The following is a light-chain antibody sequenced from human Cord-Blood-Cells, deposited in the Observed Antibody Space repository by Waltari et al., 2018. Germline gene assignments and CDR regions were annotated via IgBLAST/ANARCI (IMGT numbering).Light chain of an antibody. V-gene: IGKV3-20*01. CDR2: GAS. Sequence: VSTQSPGTLSLSPGERPTLSRRASQSVSSSYLAWYQQKPGQAPRLLIYGASSRATGIPDRFSGSGSGTDFTLTISRLEPEDFAVYYCQQYGSSPWTFGQGTKVEIK. CDR3: QQYGSSPWT. J-gene: IGKJ1*01. CDR1: QSVSSSY.